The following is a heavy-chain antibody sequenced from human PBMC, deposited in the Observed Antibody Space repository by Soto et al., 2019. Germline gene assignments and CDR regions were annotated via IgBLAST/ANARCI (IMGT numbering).Heavy chain of an antibody. D-gene: IGHD6-13*01. CDR2: IWYDGSNK. J-gene: IGHJ6*02. CDR1: GFTFSSYG. CDR3: ARDPAATLYGMDV. Sequence: QVQLVESGGGVVQPGRSLRLSCAASGFTFSSYGMHWVRQAPGKGLEWVAVIWYDGSNKYYADSVKGRFTISRDNSKNTLYLQMNSPRAEDTAVYYCARDPAATLYGMDVWGQGTTVTVSS. V-gene: IGHV3-33*01.